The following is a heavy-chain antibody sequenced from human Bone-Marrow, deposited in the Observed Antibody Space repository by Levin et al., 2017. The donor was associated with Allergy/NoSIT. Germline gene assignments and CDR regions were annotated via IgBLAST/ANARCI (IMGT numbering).Heavy chain of an antibody. CDR1: GGSVSSSYY. J-gene: IGHJ4*02. CDR3: ARVTGTSNNYYFDH. V-gene: IGHV4-4*02. Sequence: SQTLSLTCVVSGGSVSSSYYWSWVRQSPGEGLEWIGKIYHSGRTDYNPSLTSRVDISLDKSKNQFSLNLTSVTAADTAVYYCARVTGTSNNYYFDHWGQGTLVTVSS. CDR2: IYHSGRT. D-gene: IGHD1-7*01.